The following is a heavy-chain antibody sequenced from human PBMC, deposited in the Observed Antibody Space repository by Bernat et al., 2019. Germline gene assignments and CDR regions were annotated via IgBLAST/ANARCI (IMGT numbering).Heavy chain of an antibody. CDR1: GFTFSSYW. Sequence: EVQLLESGGGLVQPGGSLRLSCAASGFTFSSYWMHWVRQAPGKGLVWVSRINSDGSGTRYADSVKGRFTISRDNAKNTLYLQMNSLRAEDTAVYYCAREFVTIFGVNYYQYGMDVWGQGTTVTVSS. D-gene: IGHD3-3*01. CDR3: AREFVTIFGVNYYQYGMDV. J-gene: IGHJ6*02. CDR2: INSDGSGT. V-gene: IGHV3-74*01.